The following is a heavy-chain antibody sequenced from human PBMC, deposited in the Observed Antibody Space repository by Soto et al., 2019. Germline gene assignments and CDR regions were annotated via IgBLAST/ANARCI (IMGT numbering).Heavy chain of an antibody. V-gene: IGHV1-69*01. CDR3: ARALGWTTVTTFYYFDY. J-gene: IGHJ4*02. D-gene: IGHD4-17*01. CDR2: IIPIFGTA. CDR1: GGTFSSYA. Sequence: QVQLVQSGAEVKKPGSSVKVSCKASGGTFSSYAISWVRQAPGQGLEWMGGIIPIFGTANYAQKFQGRVTITADESTTTAYMGLSSLKSEDTAVYYCARALGWTTVTTFYYFDYWGQGTLVTVSS.